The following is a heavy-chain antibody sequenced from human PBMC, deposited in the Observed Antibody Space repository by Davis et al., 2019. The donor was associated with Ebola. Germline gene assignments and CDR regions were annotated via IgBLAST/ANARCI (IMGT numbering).Heavy chain of an antibody. CDR3: ARANSGCTGGGCFSGHWFDP. CDR1: GFTFSYYD. D-gene: IGHD2-15*01. CDR2: IGTIGGDT. V-gene: IGHV3-13*01. Sequence: PGGSLRLSCAASGFTFSYYDMQWVRQAAGKGLEWVSGIGTIGGDTHYAASVKGRFTISRDDAKNSLYLQMDSLRAGDTAIYYCARANSGCTGGGCFSGHWFDPWGQGTLVTVSS. J-gene: IGHJ5*02.